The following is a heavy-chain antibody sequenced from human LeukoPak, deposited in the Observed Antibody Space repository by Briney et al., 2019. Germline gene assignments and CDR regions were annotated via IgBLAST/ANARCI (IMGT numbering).Heavy chain of an antibody. CDR3: ARGAAAGMDY. CDR2: INHSGST. J-gene: IGHJ4*02. D-gene: IGHD6-13*01. Sequence: PSETLSLTCAVYCASFSCYYWRWLRQPPGKGLEWIGEINHSGSTNYNPSLKSRVTISVDTSKNQFSLKLSSMTAADTAVYYCARGAAAGMDYWGQGTLVTVSS. V-gene: IGHV4-34*01. CDR1: CASFSCYY.